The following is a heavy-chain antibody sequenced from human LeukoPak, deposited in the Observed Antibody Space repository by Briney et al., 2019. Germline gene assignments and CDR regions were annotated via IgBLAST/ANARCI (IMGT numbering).Heavy chain of an antibody. CDR3: ARGGLTGYYSPGFRFDP. CDR1: GYTFTSYD. D-gene: IGHD3-9*01. V-gene: IGHV1-2*02. Sequence: GASVKVSCKASGYTFTSYDINWVRPAPGQGLEWMGWINPNSGGTNYAQKFQGRVTMTRDTSISTAYMELSRLRSDDTAVYYCARGGLTGYYSPGFRFDPWGQGTLVTVSS. J-gene: IGHJ5*02. CDR2: INPNSGGT.